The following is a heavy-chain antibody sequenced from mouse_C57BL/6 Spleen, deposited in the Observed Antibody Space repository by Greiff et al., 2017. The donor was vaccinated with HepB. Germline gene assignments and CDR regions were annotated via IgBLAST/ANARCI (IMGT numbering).Heavy chain of an antibody. CDR2: INYDGSST. J-gene: IGHJ2*01. Sequence: EVKLVESEGGLVQPGSSMKLSCTASGFTFSDYYMAWVRQVPEKGLEWVANINYDGSSTYYLDSLKSRFIISRDNAKNILYLQMSSLKSEDTATYYCARWGNYLFDYWGQGTTLTVSS. D-gene: IGHD2-1*01. CDR3: ARWGNYLFDY. V-gene: IGHV5-16*01. CDR1: GFTFSDYY.